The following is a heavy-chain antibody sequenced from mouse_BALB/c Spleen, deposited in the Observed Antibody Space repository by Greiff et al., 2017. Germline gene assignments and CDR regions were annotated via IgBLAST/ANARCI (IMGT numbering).Heavy chain of an antibody. J-gene: IGHJ2*01. D-gene: IGHD2-1*01. Sequence: VQLKQSGGDLVKPGGSLKLSCAASGFTFSSYGMSWVRQTPDKRLEWVATISSGGSYTYYPDSVKGRFTISRDNAKNTLYLQMSSLKSEDTAMYYCAREDGNYFDYWGQGTTLTVSS. V-gene: IGHV5-6*01. CDR3: AREDGNYFDY. CDR2: ISSGGSYT. CDR1: GFTFSSYG.